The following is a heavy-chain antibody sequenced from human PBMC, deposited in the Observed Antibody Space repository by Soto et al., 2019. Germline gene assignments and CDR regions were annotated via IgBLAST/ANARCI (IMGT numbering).Heavy chain of an antibody. CDR2: IYYSGST. D-gene: IGHD2-2*01. Sequence: SETLSLTCTVSGGSISSGGYYWSWIRQHPGKGLEWIGYIYYSGSTYYNPSLKSRVTISVDTSKNQFSLKLSSVTAADTAVYYCAKHAGFRATPDYWGQGTLVTVSS. V-gene: IGHV4-31*03. CDR3: AKHAGFRATPDY. CDR1: GGSISSGGYY. J-gene: IGHJ4*02.